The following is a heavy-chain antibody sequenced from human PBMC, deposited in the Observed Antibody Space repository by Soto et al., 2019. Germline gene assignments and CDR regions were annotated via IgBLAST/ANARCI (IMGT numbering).Heavy chain of an antibody. V-gene: IGHV4-31*03. Sequence: SETLSLTCTVSGGSISSGGYYWSWIRQHPGKGLEWIGYIYYSGSTYYNPSLKSRVTISVDTFKNQFSLKLSSVTAADTAVYYCAREPGYDSSGYRWDVFDYWGQGTLVTVSS. CDR1: GGSISSGGYY. CDR2: IYYSGST. CDR3: AREPGYDSSGYRWDVFDY. J-gene: IGHJ4*02. D-gene: IGHD3-22*01.